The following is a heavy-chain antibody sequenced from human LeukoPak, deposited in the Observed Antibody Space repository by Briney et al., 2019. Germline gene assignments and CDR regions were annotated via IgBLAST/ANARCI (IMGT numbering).Heavy chain of an antibody. V-gene: IGHV3-21*01. J-gene: IGHJ3*02. Sequence: GGSLRLSCAASGFTFSSYSVNWVRQAPGRGLEWVSSISSSGNYIEYADSVKGRFTISRDNAKNSLYLQMNSLRAEDTAVYYCAREGPLTGDAFDIWGQGTMVTVSS. CDR2: ISSSGNYI. D-gene: IGHD7-27*01. CDR3: AREGPLTGDAFDI. CDR1: GFTFSSYS.